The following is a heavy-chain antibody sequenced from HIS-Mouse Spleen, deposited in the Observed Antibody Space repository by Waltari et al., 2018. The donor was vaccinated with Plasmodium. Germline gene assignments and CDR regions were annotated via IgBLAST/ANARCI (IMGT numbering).Heavy chain of an antibody. J-gene: IGHJ4*02. V-gene: IGHV4-39*07. CDR2: IYYSGST. CDR3: ARFVGRDGYDY. CDR1: GGSISSSSYY. D-gene: IGHD5-12*01. Sequence: QLQLQESGPGLVTPSETLSLTCTVSGGSISSSSYYWAWIRQPPGKGLEWIGSIYYSGSTYYNPSLKSRVTISVDTSKNQFSLKLSSVTAADTAVYYCARFVGRDGYDYWGQGTLVTVSS.